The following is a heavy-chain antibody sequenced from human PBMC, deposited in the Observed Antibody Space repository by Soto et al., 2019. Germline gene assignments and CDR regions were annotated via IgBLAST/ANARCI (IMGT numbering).Heavy chain of an antibody. CDR2: ISAYNGNT. Sequence: ASVKVSCKASGYTFTSYGISWVRQAPGQGLEWMGWISAYNGNTNYAQKLQGRVTMTTDTSTSTAYMELRSLRSDDTAVYYCARDRRNHWGFPKGDYSSGWFDYWGQGTLVTVSS. D-gene: IGHD6-19*01. CDR1: GYTFTSYG. J-gene: IGHJ4*02. V-gene: IGHV1-18*04. CDR3: ARDRRNHWGFPKGDYSSGWFDY.